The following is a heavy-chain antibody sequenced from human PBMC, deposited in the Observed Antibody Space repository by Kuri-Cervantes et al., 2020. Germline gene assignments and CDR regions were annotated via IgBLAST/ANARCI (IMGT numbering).Heavy chain of an antibody. CDR3: ATMSGSWRKGWFAP. Sequence: GGSLRLSCAASGFTFSSYGMHWVRQAPGKGLECVAAISYDGSNHYYADSVKGRFTISRDNSQNTLFLQMNSLRTDDTAVYFCATMSGSWRKGWFAPWGQGTLVTVSS. J-gene: IGHJ5*02. CDR1: GFTFSSYG. CDR2: ISYDGSNH. V-gene: IGHV3-30*03. D-gene: IGHD6-13*01.